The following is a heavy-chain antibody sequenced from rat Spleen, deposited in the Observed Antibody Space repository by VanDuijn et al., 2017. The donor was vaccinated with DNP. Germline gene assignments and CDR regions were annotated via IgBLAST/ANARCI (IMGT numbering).Heavy chain of an antibody. CDR2: ISYSGST. V-gene: IGHV3-1*01. CDR1: GYSITSNF. CDR3: ARWTRYFDY. J-gene: IGHJ2*01. D-gene: IGHD1-7*01. Sequence: EVQLQESGSGLVKPSQSLSLTCSVTGYSITSNFWGWIRKFPGNKMEYIGHISYSGSTNYNPSLKSRISITRDTSKYHFFLQLNSVTTEDTATYYCARWTRYFDYWGQGVMVTVSS.